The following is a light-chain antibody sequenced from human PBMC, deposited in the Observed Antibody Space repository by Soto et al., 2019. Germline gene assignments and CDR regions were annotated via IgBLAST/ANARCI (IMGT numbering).Light chain of an antibody. CDR1: QSVSSSY. CDR2: GAS. V-gene: IGKV3-20*01. CDR3: QHYGISPA. J-gene: IGKJ4*01. Sequence: EIVLTQSPGTLSLSPGERATLSCRASQSVSSSYLAWYQQKPGQAPRLLIYGASSRATGIPDRFSGSGSGTDFTLTISRVEPEDFAVYYCQHYGISPAFGGGNKVEIK.